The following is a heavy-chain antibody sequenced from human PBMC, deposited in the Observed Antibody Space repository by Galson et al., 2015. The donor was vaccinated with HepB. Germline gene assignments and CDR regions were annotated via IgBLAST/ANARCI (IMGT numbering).Heavy chain of an antibody. CDR1: GGSISSSSYY. V-gene: IGHV4-31*03. CDR3: ARVVWPYSSSWYNDY. Sequence: LSLTCTVSGGSISSSSYYWGWIRQPPGKGLEWIGYIYYSGSTYYNPSLKSRVTISVDTSKNQFSLKLSSVTAADTAVYYCARVVWPYSSSWYNDYWGQGTLVTVSS. J-gene: IGHJ4*02. CDR2: IYYSGST. D-gene: IGHD6-13*01.